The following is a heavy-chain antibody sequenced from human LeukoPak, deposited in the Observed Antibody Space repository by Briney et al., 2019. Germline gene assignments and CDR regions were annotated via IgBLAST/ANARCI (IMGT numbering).Heavy chain of an antibody. CDR1: GYTFTSYG. D-gene: IGHD3-22*01. Sequence: ASVKVSCKASGYTFTSYGISWVRQAPGQGLEWMGWFSAYNGNTNYAQKLQGRVTMTTDTSTSTAYMELRSLRSDDTAVYYCARGPLGYYDSSGYYYGYWGQGTLVTVSS. CDR3: ARGPLGYYDSSGYYYGY. J-gene: IGHJ4*02. CDR2: FSAYNGNT. V-gene: IGHV1-18*01.